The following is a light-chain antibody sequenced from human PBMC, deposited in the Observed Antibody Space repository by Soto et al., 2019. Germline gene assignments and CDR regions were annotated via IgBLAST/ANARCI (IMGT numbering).Light chain of an antibody. CDR2: EVS. J-gene: IGLJ1*01. CDR1: SSDVGGYNY. Sequence: QSALTQPASVSGSPGQSITISCTGTSSDVGGYNYVSWYQQHPDKAPKLIIYEVSNRPSGVSNRFSGSKSGNTASLTISGLWAEDEADYYCSSYTTSTDVFGTGTKVTVL. V-gene: IGLV2-14*03. CDR3: SSYTTSTDV.